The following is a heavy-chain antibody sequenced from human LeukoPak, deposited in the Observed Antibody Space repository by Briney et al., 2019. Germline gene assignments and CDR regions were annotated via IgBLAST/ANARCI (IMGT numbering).Heavy chain of an antibody. J-gene: IGHJ4*02. D-gene: IGHD3-16*01. CDR1: GASISSYY. CDR2: MDYSESI. V-gene: IGHV4-59*01. Sequence: RPSETLSLTCTVSGASISSYYWSWIRQSPGKGLESIGYMDYSESIKYNPSLKSRVSISVDTSKNQFSLNLTSLTAADTAVYYCARVSIIADGGDYWGQGTLVTVSS. CDR3: ARVSIIADGGDY.